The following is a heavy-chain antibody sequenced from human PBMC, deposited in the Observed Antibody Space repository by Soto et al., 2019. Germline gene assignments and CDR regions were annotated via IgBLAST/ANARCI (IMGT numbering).Heavy chain of an antibody. J-gene: IGHJ5*02. CDR3: VSGGFHNWFHP. CDR1: AFSLSTSEAG. V-gene: IGHV2-5*02. D-gene: IGHD3-10*01. CDR2: LYWDDDK. Sequence: PTQTLTLTCTFSAFSLSTSEAGGGWIRHPPAKAREVLARLYWDDDKRYSPSLKARLTITEDASKNQVVMTMSNMKRVDTASYYCVSGGFHNWFHPWGRETLLTV.